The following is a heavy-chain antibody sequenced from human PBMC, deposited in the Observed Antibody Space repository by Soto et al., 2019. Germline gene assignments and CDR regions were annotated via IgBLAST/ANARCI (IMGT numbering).Heavy chain of an antibody. V-gene: IGHV1-69*01. CDR3: ARLVNSGYDPSGYFDY. D-gene: IGHD5-12*01. CDR1: GGTFSSYA. CDR2: IIPIFGTA. J-gene: IGHJ4*02. Sequence: QVQLVQSGAEVQKPGSSVKVSCKASGGTFSSYAISWVRQAPGQGLEWMGGIIPIFGTANYAQKFQGRVTITADESTSTAYMELSSLRSEDTAVYYCARLVNSGYDPSGYFDYWGQGTLVTVSS.